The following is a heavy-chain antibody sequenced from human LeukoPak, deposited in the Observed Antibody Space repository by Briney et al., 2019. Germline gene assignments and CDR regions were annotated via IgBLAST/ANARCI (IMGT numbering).Heavy chain of an antibody. J-gene: IGHJ3*02. V-gene: IGHV4-39*01. D-gene: IGHD5-24*01. Sequence: SETLSLTCTVSGVSISSSSYYWGWIRQPPGKGLEWIGSIYYSGSTYYNPSLKSRVTISVDTSKNQFSRKLSSVTAADTAVYYCARPQMSRDGYNKVAFDIWGQGTMVTVSS. CDR3: ARPQMSRDGYNKVAFDI. CDR1: GVSISSSSYY. CDR2: IYYSGST.